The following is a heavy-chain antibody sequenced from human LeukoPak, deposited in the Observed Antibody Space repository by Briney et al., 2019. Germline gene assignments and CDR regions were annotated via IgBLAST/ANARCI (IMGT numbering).Heavy chain of an antibody. Sequence: SETLSLTCAVYGGSFSGYYWSRIRQPPGKGLEWIGEINHSGSTNYNPSLKSRVTISVDTSKNQFSLKLSSVTAADTAVYYCARSHTVAGFDYWGQGTLVTVSS. D-gene: IGHD4-23*01. CDR2: INHSGST. J-gene: IGHJ4*02. CDR3: ARSHTVAGFDY. CDR1: GGSFSGYY. V-gene: IGHV4-34*01.